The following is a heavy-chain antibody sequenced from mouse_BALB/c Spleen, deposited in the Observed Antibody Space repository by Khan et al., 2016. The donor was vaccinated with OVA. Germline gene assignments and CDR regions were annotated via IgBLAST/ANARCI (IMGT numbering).Heavy chain of an antibody. J-gene: IGHJ2*01. V-gene: IGHV5-17*02. D-gene: IGHD4-1*01. CDR3: ARGNWAY. CDR1: GFTFSSFG. Sequence: EVELVESGGGLVQPGGSRKLSCAASGFTFSSFGMHWVRQAPEKGLEWVAYINSGSSTIYYADPVKGRFTISRDNPKNILFLQMTSLRSEDTAMYYDARGNWAYWGQGTTLTVSS. CDR2: INSGSSTI.